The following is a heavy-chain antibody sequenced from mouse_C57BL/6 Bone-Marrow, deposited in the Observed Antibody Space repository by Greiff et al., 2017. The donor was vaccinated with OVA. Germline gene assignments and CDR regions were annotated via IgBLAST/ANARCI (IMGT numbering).Heavy chain of an antibody. J-gene: IGHJ1*03. CDR2: IDPNSGGT. Sequence: QVQLQQPGAELVKPGASVTLSCKASGYTFTSYWMHWVKQRPGRGLEWIGRIDPNSGGTKYNEKFKGKATLTVDKPSSTAYMQLRSLTSEDYAVYCCAREDGDARYFDVWGKGTTVTVSS. D-gene: IGHD2-3*01. CDR1: GYTFTSYW. CDR3: AREDGDARYFDV. V-gene: IGHV1-72*01.